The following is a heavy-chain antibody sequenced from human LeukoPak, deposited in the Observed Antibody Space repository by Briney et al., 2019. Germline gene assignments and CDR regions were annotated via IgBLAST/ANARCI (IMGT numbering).Heavy chain of an antibody. CDR3: ARVYCGGDCSADWFDP. Sequence: ASVKVSCKASGYTFTGYYMHWVRQAPGQGLEWMGWINPNSGGTNYAQKFQGRVTMTRDPSISTAYMELSRLRSDDTAVYYCARVYCGGDCSADWFDPWGQGTLVTVSS. CDR2: INPNSGGT. D-gene: IGHD2-21*02. V-gene: IGHV1-2*02. CDR1: GYTFTGYY. J-gene: IGHJ5*02.